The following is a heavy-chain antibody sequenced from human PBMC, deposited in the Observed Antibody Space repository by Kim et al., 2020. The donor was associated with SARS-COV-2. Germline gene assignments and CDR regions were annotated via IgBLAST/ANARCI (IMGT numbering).Heavy chain of an antibody. J-gene: IGHJ6*02. CDR2: ISGSGGST. CDR3: AMLAAAGTWSLYYYYYYGIDV. D-gene: IGHD6-13*01. V-gene: IGHV3-23*01. CDR1: GFTFSSYA. Sequence: GGSLRLSCAASGFTFSSYAMSWVRQAPGKGLEWVSAISGSGGSTYYADSVKGRFTISRDNSKNTLYLQMNSLRAEDTAVYYCAMLAAAGTWSLYYYYYYGIDVWGQGTTVTVSS.